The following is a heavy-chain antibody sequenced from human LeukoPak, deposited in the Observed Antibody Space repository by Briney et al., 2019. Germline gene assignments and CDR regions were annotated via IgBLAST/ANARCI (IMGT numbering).Heavy chain of an antibody. CDR2: IYPGDSDT. D-gene: IGHD2/OR15-2a*01. Sequence: KRGESLQISCKGSGYIFTSYWIGWVRQLPGKGLEWMGIIYPGDSDTRYSPSFQGQVTISADKSISTAYLQWSSLKASDTAMYYCARQLHSIDYWGQGTLVTVSS. CDR1: GYIFTSYW. J-gene: IGHJ4*02. V-gene: IGHV5-51*01. CDR3: ARQLHSIDY.